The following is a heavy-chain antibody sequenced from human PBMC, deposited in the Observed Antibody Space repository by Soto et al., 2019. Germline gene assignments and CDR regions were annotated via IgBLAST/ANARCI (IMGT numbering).Heavy chain of an antibody. CDR1: GYTFTSYG. Sequence: QVQLVQSGAEVKRPGASVKVSCKASGYTFTSYGISWGRQAPGQGLEWMGWISAYNGNTNYARRLQGRVTMTTDTSTSTAYMELRSLRSDDTAVYYCAWNRYCSSTSCTGYMDVWGKGTTVTVSS. CDR3: AWNRYCSSTSCTGYMDV. CDR2: ISAYNGNT. V-gene: IGHV1-18*01. J-gene: IGHJ6*03. D-gene: IGHD2-2*01.